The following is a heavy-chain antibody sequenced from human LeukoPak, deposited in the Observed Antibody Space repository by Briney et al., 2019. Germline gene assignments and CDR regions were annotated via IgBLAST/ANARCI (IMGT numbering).Heavy chain of an antibody. Sequence: PGGSLRLSCAASGFTLSKYWMTWVRQAPGKGLEWVANIRGDGSVNYLLDSVKGRFTISRDNVNNFLYLQMNSLTPEDTAFYYCIKDLRLDLHLDTFDKWGQGTKVTVSA. CDR1: GFTLSKYW. CDR3: IKDLRLDLHLDTFDK. CDR2: IRGDGSVN. V-gene: IGHV3-7*03. D-gene: IGHD1-7*01. J-gene: IGHJ3*02.